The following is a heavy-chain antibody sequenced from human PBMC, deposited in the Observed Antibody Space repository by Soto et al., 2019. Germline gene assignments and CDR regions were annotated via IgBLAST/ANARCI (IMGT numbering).Heavy chain of an antibody. Sequence: PSETLSLTCAVYGGSFSDYFWTWIRQPPWKGLEWIGEVNHSGITKYNPSLKTRVSISVDASKNQFSLRLSCVPAADTAVYYCVSGQRPVIPGGGKFYYYYYGMDVWGHGTTVPVSS. V-gene: IGHV4-34*01. J-gene: IGHJ6*02. D-gene: IGHD3-16*01. CDR1: GGSFSDYF. CDR2: VNHSGIT. CDR3: VSGQRPVIPGGGKFYYYYYGMDV.